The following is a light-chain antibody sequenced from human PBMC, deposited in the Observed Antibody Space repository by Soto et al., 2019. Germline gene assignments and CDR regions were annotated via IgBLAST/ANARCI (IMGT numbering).Light chain of an antibody. CDR2: DAS. CDR1: QSVSSS. CDR3: QQSGNSPWT. J-gene: IGKJ1*01. Sequence: EIVLIQSPATLSLSPGERATLSCRASQSVSSSLAWYQQNPGQAPRLLIFDASNRATGIPVRFSGSGSGTDFTLTISSLEPEDSAVYYCQQSGNSPWTFGQGTKVEIK. V-gene: IGKV3D-11*03.